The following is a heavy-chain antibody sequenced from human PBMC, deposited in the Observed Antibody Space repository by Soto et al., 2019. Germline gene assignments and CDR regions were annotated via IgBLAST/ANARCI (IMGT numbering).Heavy chain of an antibody. CDR1: GFTFSSYG. CDR2: ISYDGTNK. CDR3: ARDGGDDSSGYYFYYGMDV. D-gene: IGHD3-22*01. V-gene: IGHV3-30*03. Sequence: PGGSLRLSCAASGFTFSSYGMHWVRQAPGKGLEWVAVISYDGTNKYYADSVKGRFTISRDNSKNTLYLKMNSLRTEDTAVYYCARDGGDDSSGYYFYYGMDVWGLGTTVTVSS. J-gene: IGHJ6*02.